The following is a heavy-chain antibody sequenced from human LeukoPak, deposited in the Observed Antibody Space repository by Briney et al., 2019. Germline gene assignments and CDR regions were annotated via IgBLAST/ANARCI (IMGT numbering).Heavy chain of an antibody. V-gene: IGHV3-7*01. CDR1: GLTFSSYW. CDR2: IKEDGSEN. D-gene: IGHD3-10*01. CDR3: ASGGVHHSGSGSPY. Sequence: GGSLRLSCAVSGLTFSSYWLSWVRQAPGKGLEWVANIKEDGSENSYLDSVKGRFTISRDNAKNSLFLQMNSLRAEDTAVYYCASGGVHHSGSGSPYWGQGTLVTVSS. J-gene: IGHJ4*02.